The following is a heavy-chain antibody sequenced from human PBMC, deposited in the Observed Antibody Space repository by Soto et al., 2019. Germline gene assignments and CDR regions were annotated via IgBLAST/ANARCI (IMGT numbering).Heavy chain of an antibody. Sequence: SSETLSLTCTVSGGSISSYYWSWIRQPPGKGLELIGYIYYSGSTNYNPSLKSRVTISVDTSKNQFSLKLSSVTAADTAVYYCASNLRYFDCLANWGQGTLVTVSS. CDR2: IYYSGST. V-gene: IGHV4-59*08. CDR3: ASNLRYFDCLAN. J-gene: IGHJ4*02. CDR1: GGSISSYY. D-gene: IGHD3-9*01.